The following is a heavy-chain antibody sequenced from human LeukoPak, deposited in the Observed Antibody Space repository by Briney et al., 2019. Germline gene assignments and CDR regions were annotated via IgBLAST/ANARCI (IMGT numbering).Heavy chain of an antibody. D-gene: IGHD3-10*01. CDR2: ISAYNGNT. CDR3: ARDLKPITMVRGVMDR. J-gene: IGHJ5*02. Sequence: ASVKVSCKASGYTFTSYGISWVRQAPGQGLEWMGWISAYNGNTNYAQKLQGRVTMTTDTSTSTAYMELRSLRSDDTAVYYCARDLKPITMVRGVMDRWGQGTLVTVSS. V-gene: IGHV1-18*01. CDR1: GYTFTSYG.